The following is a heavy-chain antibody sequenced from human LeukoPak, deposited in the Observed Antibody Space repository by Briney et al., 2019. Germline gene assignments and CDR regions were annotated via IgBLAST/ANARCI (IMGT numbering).Heavy chain of an antibody. CDR1: GFTFNTYW. V-gene: IGHV3-7*01. CDR3: ASRAHFWSGPGG. D-gene: IGHD3-3*02. CDR2: IKQDGSEK. Sequence: GGSLRLSCAASGFTFNTYWMSWVRQAPGKGLEWVANIKQDGSEKYYVDSVKGRFTISRDNAKNSLYLQMNSLRAEDTAVYYCASRAHFWSGPGGWGQGTLVTVSS. J-gene: IGHJ4*02.